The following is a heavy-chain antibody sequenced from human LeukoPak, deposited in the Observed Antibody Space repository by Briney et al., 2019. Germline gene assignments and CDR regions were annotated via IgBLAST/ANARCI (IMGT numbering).Heavy chain of an antibody. D-gene: IGHD3-22*01. CDR2: IYTSGST. CDR3: ARVLRYYDSSGYLGAFDT. CDR1: GGSISSYY. Sequence: SETLSLTCTVSGGSISSYYWSWIRQPAGKGLEWIGRIYTSGSTNYNPSLKSRVTMSVDTSKNQFSLKLSSVTAADTAVYYCARVLRYYDSSGYLGAFDTWGQGTMVTVSS. J-gene: IGHJ3*02. V-gene: IGHV4-4*07.